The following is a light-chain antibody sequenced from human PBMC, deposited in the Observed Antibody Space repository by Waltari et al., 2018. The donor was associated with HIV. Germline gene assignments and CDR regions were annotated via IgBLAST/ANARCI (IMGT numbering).Light chain of an antibody. Sequence: QSALTQPASVSGSPGQSITISCPGTSSAVGGYNSVPWYQQHPGKAPKLMIFEVSNRPSGVSNRFSGSKSVNTASLTISGLQAEDEADYYCSSYTTRSTPDPNWVFGGGTKLTVL. CDR3: SSYTTRSTPDPNWV. CDR1: SSAVGGYNS. J-gene: IGLJ3*02. V-gene: IGLV2-14*01. CDR2: EVS.